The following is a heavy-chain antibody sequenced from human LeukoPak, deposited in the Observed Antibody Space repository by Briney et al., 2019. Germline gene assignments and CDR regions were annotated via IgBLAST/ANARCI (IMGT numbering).Heavy chain of an antibody. CDR3: ARYYYDSSGLDY. Sequence: GASVKLSCTASGYTFTGYYMHWVRQAPGQGLEWMGWINPNSGGTNYAQKFQGRVTMTRDTSISTAYMELSRLRSDDTAVYYCARYYYDSSGLDYWGQGTLVTVSS. D-gene: IGHD3-22*01. V-gene: IGHV1-2*02. J-gene: IGHJ4*02. CDR1: GYTFTGYY. CDR2: INPNSGGT.